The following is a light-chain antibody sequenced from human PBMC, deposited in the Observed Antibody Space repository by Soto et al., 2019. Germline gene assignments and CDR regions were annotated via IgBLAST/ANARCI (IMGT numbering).Light chain of an antibody. CDR2: CAS. V-gene: IGKV3-15*01. Sequence: EIVMTQSPATLSVSPGERATLSCRASHSVGSNLAWYQQKPGHPPRLLIDCASTRATGIPARFRGSGSGTEFTLTIGGLPAEDCAVDYCQQHNNWLWRFGQGTKVEIK. CDR1: HSVGSN. J-gene: IGKJ1*01. CDR3: QQHNNWLWR.